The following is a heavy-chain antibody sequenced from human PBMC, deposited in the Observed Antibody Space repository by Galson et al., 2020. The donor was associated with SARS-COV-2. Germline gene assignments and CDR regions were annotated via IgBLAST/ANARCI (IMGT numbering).Heavy chain of an antibody. CDR3: AKDINSNYGYYYGMDV. Sequence: GGSLRLSCAASGFTFSSYGMHWVRQAPGKGLEWVAVIWYDGSNKYYADSVKGRFTISRDNSKNTLYLQMNSLRAEDTAVYYCAKDINSNYGYYYGMDVWGQGTTVTVSS. J-gene: IGHJ6*02. CDR2: IWYDGSNK. CDR1: GFTFSSYG. V-gene: IGHV3-33*06. D-gene: IGHD4-4*01.